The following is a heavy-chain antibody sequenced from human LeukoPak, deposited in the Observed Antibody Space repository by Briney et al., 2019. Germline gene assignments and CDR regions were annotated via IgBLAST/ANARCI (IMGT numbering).Heavy chain of an antibody. J-gene: IGHJ4*02. V-gene: IGHV1-69*04. CDR2: IIPILGIA. Sequence: SAKVSCKASGGTFSSYTMSWVRQAPGQGLEWMGRIIPILGIANYAQKFQGRVTITADKSTSTAYMELSSLRSEDTAVYYCARDWSGYCSSTSCFHYYFDYWGQGTLVTVSS. CDR1: GGTFSSYT. D-gene: IGHD2-2*03. CDR3: ARDWSGYCSSTSCFHYYFDY.